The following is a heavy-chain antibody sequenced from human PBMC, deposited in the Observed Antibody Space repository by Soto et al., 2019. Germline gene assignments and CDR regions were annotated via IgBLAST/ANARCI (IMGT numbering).Heavy chain of an antibody. CDR2: ISIDGSNT. V-gene: IGHV3-74*01. J-gene: IGHJ6*02. CDR3: TRANNHGMDV. Sequence: LRLSCAASGFSFSAYWMHWVRQPPGKGLVWVSRISIDGSNTIYADSVKGRFTISRDNARNTLYLQMNSLRAEDTAVYYCTRANNHGMDVWGQGTTVTVSS. CDR1: GFSFSAYW.